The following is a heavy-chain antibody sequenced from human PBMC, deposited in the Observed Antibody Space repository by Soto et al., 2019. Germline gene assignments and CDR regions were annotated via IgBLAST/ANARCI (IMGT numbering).Heavy chain of an antibody. CDR2: ISPHKGDT. CDR3: ARDLDGSGSYYTNY. V-gene: IGHV1-18*01. Sequence: QVQLVQSGAEVKKPGASVTVSCKTSGYTFSSIGISRVRQAPGQGLEWMGWISPHKGDTYYTQRLQGRVTMTTDTSTSTAYMELRSLRSDDTAVYFCARDLDGSGSYYTNYWGQGTLVTVSS. D-gene: IGHD3-10*01. CDR1: GYTFSSIG. J-gene: IGHJ4*02.